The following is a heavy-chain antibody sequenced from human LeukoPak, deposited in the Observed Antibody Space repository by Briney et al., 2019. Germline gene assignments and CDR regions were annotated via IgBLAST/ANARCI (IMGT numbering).Heavy chain of an antibody. Sequence: GASVKVSCKSSGYTFTGYYMHWVRQAPGQGLEWMGWINPNSGGTNYAQKFQGRVTMTRDTSISTAYMELSRLRSDDTAVYYCARDRSIAAVGYMDVWGKGTTVTISS. D-gene: IGHD6-13*01. CDR2: INPNSGGT. J-gene: IGHJ6*03. CDR1: GYTFTGYY. V-gene: IGHV1-2*02. CDR3: ARDRSIAAVGYMDV.